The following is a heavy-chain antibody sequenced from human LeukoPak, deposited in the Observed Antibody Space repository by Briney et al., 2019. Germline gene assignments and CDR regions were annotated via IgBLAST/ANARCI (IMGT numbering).Heavy chain of an antibody. CDR3: ARDNYGSGSYFDRYYYYYMDV. D-gene: IGHD3-10*01. CDR2: IYYSGST. Sequence: SQTLSLTCTVSGGSISSGGYYWSWIRQHPGKGLEWIGYIYYSGSTYYNPSLKSRVTISVDTSKNQFSLKLSSVTAADTAVYYCARDNYGSGSYFDRYYYYYMDVWGKGTTVTVSS. V-gene: IGHV4-31*03. CDR1: GGSISSGGYY. J-gene: IGHJ6*03.